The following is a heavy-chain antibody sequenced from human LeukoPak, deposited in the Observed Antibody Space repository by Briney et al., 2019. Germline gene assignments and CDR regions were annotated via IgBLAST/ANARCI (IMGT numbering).Heavy chain of an antibody. J-gene: IGHJ4*02. CDR1: GGSISSYY. V-gene: IGHV4-59*04. CDR2: IYYSGST. D-gene: IGHD6-19*01. CDR3: AIQGDSSGWY. Sequence: SETLSLTCTVSGGSISSYYWSWIRQPPGKGLEWIGYIYYSGSTYYNPSLKSRVTISVDTSKNQFSLKLSSVTAADTAVYYCAIQGDSSGWYWGQGTLVTVSS.